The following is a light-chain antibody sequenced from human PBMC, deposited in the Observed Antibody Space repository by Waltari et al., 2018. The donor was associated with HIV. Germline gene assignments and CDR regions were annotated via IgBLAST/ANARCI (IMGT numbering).Light chain of an antibody. J-gene: IGKJ4*02. V-gene: IGKV3-15*01. CDR1: ENINTT. CDR3: QQYNKWPRT. CDR2: GAS. Sequence: EIVMTQSPAPLSVSPGERGNLSCRASENINTTLAWYQLKPGQAPRLLISGASTRATGIPARFSGSGSGTDFTLNIGTLQSEDFAVYYCQQYNKWPRTFGRGTKVEI.